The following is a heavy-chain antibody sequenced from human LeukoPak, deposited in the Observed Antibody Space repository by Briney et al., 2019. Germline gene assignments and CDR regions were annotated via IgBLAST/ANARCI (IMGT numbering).Heavy chain of an antibody. Sequence: PGGSLRLSCAASGLTFSSYSMNWVRQAPGKGLEWVANIKQDGSEKYYVDSVKGRFTISRDNAKNSLYLQMNSLRAEDTAVYYCASGDFWSGYRGGAFDIWGQGTMVTVSS. CDR2: IKQDGSEK. CDR1: GLTFSSYS. V-gene: IGHV3-7*01. D-gene: IGHD3-3*01. CDR3: ASGDFWSGYRGGAFDI. J-gene: IGHJ3*02.